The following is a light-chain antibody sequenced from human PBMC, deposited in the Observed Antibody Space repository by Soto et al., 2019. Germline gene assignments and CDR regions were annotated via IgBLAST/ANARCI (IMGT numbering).Light chain of an antibody. Sequence: SVLTQPPSVSAAPGQKVTISCSGSSSNIGNNYVSWYQQLPGTAPKLLIYHNDNRPSGIPDRFSGSKSGTSATLGITGLQTGDDADYYCGTWDSSLNGVVFGGGTKLTVL. V-gene: IGLV1-51*01. CDR3: GTWDSSLNGVV. J-gene: IGLJ2*01. CDR1: SSNIGNNY. CDR2: HND.